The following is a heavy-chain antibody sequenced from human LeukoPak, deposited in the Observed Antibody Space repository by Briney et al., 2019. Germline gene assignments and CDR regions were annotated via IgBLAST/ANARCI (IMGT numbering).Heavy chain of an antibody. D-gene: IGHD3-10*01. CDR3: ARGDTIYYYGSGSRHWFDP. V-gene: IGHV4-39*07. Sequence: SETLSLTCTVSGGSISSSSYYWGWIRQPPGKGLEWIGSIYYSGSTYYNPSLKSRVTISVDTSKNQLSLKLSSVTAADTAVYYCARGDTIYYYGSGSRHWFDPWGQGTLVTVSS. CDR2: IYYSGST. J-gene: IGHJ5*02. CDR1: GGSISSSSYY.